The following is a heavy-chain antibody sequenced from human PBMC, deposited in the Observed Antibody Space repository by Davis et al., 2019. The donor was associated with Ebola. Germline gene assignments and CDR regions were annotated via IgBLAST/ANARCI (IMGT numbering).Heavy chain of an antibody. CDR3: AGTLYYYYGMDV. CDR1: GYTITSFG. V-gene: IGHV1-18*01. J-gene: IGHJ6*02. Sequence: ASVRVSCKASGYTITSFGISWVRQAPGQGLEWMGWISTYNGNTRYAQKLQGRVTMTTDTSTSTVYMELRSLRSDDTALYYCAGTLYYYYGMDVWGQGTTVTVSS. CDR2: ISTYNGNT.